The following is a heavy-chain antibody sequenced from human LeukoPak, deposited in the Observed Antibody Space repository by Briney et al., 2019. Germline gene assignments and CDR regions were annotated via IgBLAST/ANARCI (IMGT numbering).Heavy chain of an antibody. V-gene: IGHV3-30-3*01. CDR2: ISYDGSNK. D-gene: IGHD3-22*01. CDR1: GFTFSSYA. J-gene: IGHJ4*02. CDR3: AKLRDAYYYDSSGYYYFDY. Sequence: GGSLRLSCAASGFTFSSYAMHWVRQAPGKGLEWVAVISYDGSNKYYADSVKGRFTISRDNSKNTLYLQLNSLRAEDTAIYYCAKLRDAYYYDSSGYYYFDYWGQGTLVTVSS.